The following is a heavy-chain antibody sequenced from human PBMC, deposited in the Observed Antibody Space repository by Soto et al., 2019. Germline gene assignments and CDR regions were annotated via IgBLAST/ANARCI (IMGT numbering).Heavy chain of an antibody. D-gene: IGHD3-10*01. CDR3: ARTFTMASSGRSVWFDP. J-gene: IGHJ5*02. CDR2: IYYSGST. V-gene: IGHV4-31*02. CDR1: GGSISSGGYY. Sequence: KPSETLSLTCTVSGGSISSGGYYWSWIRQHPGKGLEWIGYIYYSGSTYYNPSLKSRVTISVDTSKNQFSLKLSSVTAADTAVYYCARTFTMASSGRSVWFDPWGQGTLVTVSS.